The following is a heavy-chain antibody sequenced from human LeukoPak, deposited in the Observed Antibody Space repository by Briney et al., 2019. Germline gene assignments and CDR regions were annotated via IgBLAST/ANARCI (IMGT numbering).Heavy chain of an antibody. V-gene: IGHV3-23*01. CDR3: AKDRPPQWLSGHFDY. Sequence: GGSLRLSCAASGFTFSSYAMSWVRQAPGKGLEWVSAISGSGGSTYYADSVKGRFTISRANSKNTLYLQMNSLRAEDTAVYYCAKDRPPQWLSGHFDYWGQGTLVTVSS. J-gene: IGHJ4*02. CDR1: GFTFSSYA. CDR2: ISGSGGST. D-gene: IGHD3-22*01.